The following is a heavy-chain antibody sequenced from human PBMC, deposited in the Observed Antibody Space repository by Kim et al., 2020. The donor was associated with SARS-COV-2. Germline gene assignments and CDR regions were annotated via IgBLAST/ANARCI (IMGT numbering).Heavy chain of an antibody. CDR2: ISYDGSNK. D-gene: IGHD6-19*01. J-gene: IGHJ6*02. CDR1: GFTFSSYA. CDR3: ARARSSNYYYGMDV. V-gene: IGHV3-30*04. Sequence: GGSLRLSCAASGFTFSSYAMHWVRQAPGKGLEWVAVISYDGSNKYYADSVKGRFTISRDNSKNTLYLQMNSLRAEDTAVYYCARARSSNYYYGMDVWGQGTTLTVSS.